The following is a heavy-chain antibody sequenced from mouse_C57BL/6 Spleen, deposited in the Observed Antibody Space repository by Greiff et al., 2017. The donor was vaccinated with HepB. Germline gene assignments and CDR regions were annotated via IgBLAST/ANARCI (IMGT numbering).Heavy chain of an antibody. CDR2: IDPENGAT. D-gene: IGHD1-1*01. CDR1: GFNIKDDY. J-gene: IGHJ2*01. CDR3: TKGHLFLDY. V-gene: IGHV14-4*01. Sequence: EVQLQQSGAELVRPGASVKLSCTASGFNIKDDYMHWVKQRPEQGLEWIGWIDPENGATEYASKFQGKATITADTSSNTAYLQLSSLTSEDTAVYYCTKGHLFLDYWGQGTTLTVSS.